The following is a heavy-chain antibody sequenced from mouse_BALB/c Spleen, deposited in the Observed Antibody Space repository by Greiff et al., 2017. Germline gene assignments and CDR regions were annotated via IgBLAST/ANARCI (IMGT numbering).Heavy chain of an antibody. Sequence: VQLQQSGPGLVAPSQSLSITCTVSGFSLTSYDISWIRQPPGKGLEWLGVIWTGGGTNYNSAFMSRLSISKDNSKSQVFLKMNSLQTDDTAIYYCVRDSSGYVGFAYWGQGTLVTVSA. D-gene: IGHD3-1*01. J-gene: IGHJ3*01. CDR1: GFSLTSYD. V-gene: IGHV2-9-2*01. CDR3: VRDSSGYVGFAY. CDR2: IWTGGGT.